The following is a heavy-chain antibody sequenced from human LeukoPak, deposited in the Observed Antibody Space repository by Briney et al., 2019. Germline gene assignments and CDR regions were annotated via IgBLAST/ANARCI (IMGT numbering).Heavy chain of an antibody. V-gene: IGHV1-18*01. Sequence: ASVKVSCKASGYSFNKFGLSWVRPAPGQGLEWMGWISGHSGKTDSAEKLQDRVTMTTDNSTGTAYLELRSLRSDDTAVYFCVRVGSAYGDPLEFDLWGQGTLVTVSS. CDR1: GYSFNKFG. CDR2: ISGHSGKT. D-gene: IGHD2-21*01. J-gene: IGHJ5*02. CDR3: VRVGSAYGDPLEFDL.